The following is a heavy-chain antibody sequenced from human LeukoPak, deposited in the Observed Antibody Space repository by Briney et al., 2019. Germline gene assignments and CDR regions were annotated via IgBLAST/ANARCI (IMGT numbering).Heavy chain of an antibody. CDR2: IYTSGST. J-gene: IGHJ6*02. CDR1: GGSISSYY. CDR3: ARVGGSSSGFYYYYGMDV. V-gene: IGHV4-4*07. Sequence: SETLSLTCTVSGGSISSYYWSWIRQPAGKGLEWIGRIYTSGSTNYNPSLKSRVTMSVDMSKNQFSLKLSSVTAADTAVYYCARVGGSSSGFYYYYGMDVWGQGTTVTVSS. D-gene: IGHD6-6*01.